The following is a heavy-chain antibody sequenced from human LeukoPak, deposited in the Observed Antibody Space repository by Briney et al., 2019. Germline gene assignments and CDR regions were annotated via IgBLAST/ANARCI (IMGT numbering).Heavy chain of an antibody. CDR1: GFTFSSYA. Sequence: PPGRSLRLSCAASGFTFSSYAMHWVRQAPGKVLERVAVISYDGSNKYYADSVKGRFTISRDNSKNRLYLQVNSLGAEDTAVYYCARGEVVVVPAAPSELDAFDIWGQGTMVTVSS. V-gene: IGHV3-30*04. D-gene: IGHD2-2*01. J-gene: IGHJ3*02. CDR3: ARGEVVVVPAAPSELDAFDI. CDR2: ISYDGSNK.